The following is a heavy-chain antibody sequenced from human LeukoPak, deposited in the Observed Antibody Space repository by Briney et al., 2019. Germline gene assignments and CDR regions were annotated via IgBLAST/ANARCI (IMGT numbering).Heavy chain of an antibody. CDR2: VSGSGSGT. CDR1: GFSFSNSA. Sequence: GGSLRLSCAASGFSFSNSAVSWVRQAPGKGLQWVSTVSGSGSGTYYTESVKGRFTISRDIGESTLYLQMNSLKAEDTAVYYCAKLKSVPYYFHFWGQGTQVTVSS. J-gene: IGHJ4*02. CDR3: AKLKSVPYYFHF. V-gene: IGHV3-23*01.